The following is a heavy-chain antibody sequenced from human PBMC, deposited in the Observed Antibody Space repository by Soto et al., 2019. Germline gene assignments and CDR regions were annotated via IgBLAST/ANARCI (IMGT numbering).Heavy chain of an antibody. CDR3: ARDDILTGPFDY. V-gene: IGHV1-69*08. Sequence: QVQLVQSGAEVKKPGSSVKVSCKASGGTFSSYTISWVRQAPGQGLEWMGRIIPILGIANYAQKFQGRVTITADKSTSTAYMDLSSLRSEDTAVYYCARDDILTGPFDYWGQGTLVTVSS. J-gene: IGHJ4*02. D-gene: IGHD3-9*01. CDR1: GGTFSSYT. CDR2: IIPILGIA.